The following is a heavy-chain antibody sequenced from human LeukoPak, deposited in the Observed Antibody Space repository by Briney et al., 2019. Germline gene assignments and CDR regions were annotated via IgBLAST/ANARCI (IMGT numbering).Heavy chain of an antibody. CDR3: ARGHFVMVRGVINYYYYYGMDV. CDR2: INHSGST. J-gene: IGHJ6*04. Sequence: SETLSLTCAVYGGSFSGYYWSWIRQPPGKGLEWIGEINHSGSTNYNPSLKSRVTISVDTSKNQFSLKLSSVTAADTAVYYCARGHFVMVRGVINYYYYYGMDVWGKGTTVTVSS. D-gene: IGHD3-10*01. V-gene: IGHV4-34*01. CDR1: GGSFSGYY.